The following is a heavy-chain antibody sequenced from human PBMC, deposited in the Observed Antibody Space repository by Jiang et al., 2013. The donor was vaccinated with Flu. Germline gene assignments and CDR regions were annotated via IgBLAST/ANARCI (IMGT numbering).Heavy chain of an antibody. CDR3: AHRLGSVSAFDY. CDR2: IYWNDDK. D-gene: IGHD2-8*01. V-gene: IGHV2-5*01. J-gene: IGHJ4*02. Sequence: PTQTLTLTCTFSGFSLSTSGVGVGWIRQPPGKALEWLALIYWNDDKRYSPSLKSRLTITKDTSKNQVVLTMTNMDPVDTATYYCAHRLGSVSAFDYWGQGTLVTVSS. CDR1: GFSLSTSGVG.